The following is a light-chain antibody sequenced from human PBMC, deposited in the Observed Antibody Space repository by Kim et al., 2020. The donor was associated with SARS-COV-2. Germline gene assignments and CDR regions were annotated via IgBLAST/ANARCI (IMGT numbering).Light chain of an antibody. CDR2: DVS. CDR3: CSYADKNLYV. CDR1: SGDIGGYNY. Sequence: GQSVTISCTGTSGDIGGYNYVSWYLQYPGKAPQLLIYDVSERPSGVSHRFSGSKSGNTASLTISGLQAGDEADYFCCSYADKNLYVFGNGTQLTVL. J-gene: IGLJ1*01. V-gene: IGLV2-14*03.